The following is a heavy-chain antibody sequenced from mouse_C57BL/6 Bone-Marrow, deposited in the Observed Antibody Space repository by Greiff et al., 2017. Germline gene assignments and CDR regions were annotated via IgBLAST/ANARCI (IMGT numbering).Heavy chain of an antibody. CDR2: ISDGGSYT. CDR3: AVDLYGNSWYFDV. J-gene: IGHJ1*03. CDR1: GFTFSSYA. D-gene: IGHD2-1*01. V-gene: IGHV5-4*03. Sequence: EVKVVESGGGLVKPGGSLKLSCAASGFTFSSYAMSWVRQTPEKRLEWVATISDGGSYTYYPDNVKGRFTISRDNAKNNMYLQMSHLKSEDTAMYYCAVDLYGNSWYFDVWVTGTTVTVSS.